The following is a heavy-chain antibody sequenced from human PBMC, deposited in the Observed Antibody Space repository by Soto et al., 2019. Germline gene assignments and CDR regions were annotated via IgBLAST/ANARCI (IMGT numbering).Heavy chain of an antibody. CDR1: GGSVSSGSYY. V-gene: IGHV4-61*01. CDR3: ARVAITMVRGVTVEHFDY. J-gene: IGHJ4*02. CDR2: IYYSGST. Sequence: ASETLSLTCTVSGGSVSSGSYYWSWIRQPPGKGLEWIGYIYYSGSTNYNPSLKSRVTISVDTSTNTAYMDVSSLRSEDTAVYFCARVAITMVRGVTVEHFDYWGQGTLVTVSS. D-gene: IGHD3-10*01.